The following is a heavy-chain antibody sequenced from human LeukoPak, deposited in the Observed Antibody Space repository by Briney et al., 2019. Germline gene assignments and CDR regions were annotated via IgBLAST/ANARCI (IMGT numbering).Heavy chain of an antibody. CDR3: ARVGSGATPFDY. CDR2: IYPGDSHT. V-gene: IGHV5-51*01. Sequence: PGESLKISCKGYGYRFTNFWSGWVRQMPGKGLEWMGIIYPGDSHTRHSPSIRGQVTITADKSINTAYVQWSSLKASDTAMYYCARVGSGATPFDYWGQGTLVTVSS. D-gene: IGHD1-26*01. CDR1: GYRFTNFW. J-gene: IGHJ4*02.